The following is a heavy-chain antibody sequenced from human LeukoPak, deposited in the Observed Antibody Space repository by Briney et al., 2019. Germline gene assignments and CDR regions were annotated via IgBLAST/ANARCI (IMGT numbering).Heavy chain of an antibody. CDR1: GYTFTGYY. V-gene: IGHV1-2*02. CDR2: INPNSGGT. Sequence: ASVKVSCKASGYTFTGYYMHWVRQAPGQGLEWMGWINPNSGGTNYAQKFQGRVTMTRDTSISTAYMELSSLRSEDTAVYYCARVSGWYLVDAFDIWGQGTMVTVSS. D-gene: IGHD6-19*01. CDR3: ARVSGWYLVDAFDI. J-gene: IGHJ3*02.